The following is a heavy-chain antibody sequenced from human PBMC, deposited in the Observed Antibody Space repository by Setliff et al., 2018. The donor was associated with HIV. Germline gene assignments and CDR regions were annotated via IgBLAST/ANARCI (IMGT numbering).Heavy chain of an antibody. J-gene: IGHJ1*01. CDR3: ARAGYYGSTSYWEYFQH. CDR2: IYYNGIT. D-gene: IGHD3-22*01. CDR1: GGSFSDYY. Sequence: SETLSLTCAVYGGSFSDYYWSWIRQPPGKGLEWIGSIYYNGITNYNPSLKSRVTVSVDTSKNQFSLKLSSVTAADTAVYYCARAGYYGSTSYWEYFQHWGQGTLVTVSS. V-gene: IGHV4-59*01.